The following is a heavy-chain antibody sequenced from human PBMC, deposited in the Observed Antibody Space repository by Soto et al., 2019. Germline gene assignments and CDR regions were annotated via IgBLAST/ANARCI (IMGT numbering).Heavy chain of an antibody. D-gene: IGHD5-18*01. CDR1: GFTFSNYN. V-gene: IGHV3-30-3*01. Sequence: ESGGGVVQPGRSLRLSCAGSGFTFSNYNMHWVRQAPGKGLEWVAFISYDGSNKDYADSVKGRFTICRDNSKNTLYLQLSSLRPEDTAVYYCAGGDTYYAMGVWGQGTTVTVSS. CDR3: AGGDTYYAMGV. CDR2: ISYDGSNK. J-gene: IGHJ6*02.